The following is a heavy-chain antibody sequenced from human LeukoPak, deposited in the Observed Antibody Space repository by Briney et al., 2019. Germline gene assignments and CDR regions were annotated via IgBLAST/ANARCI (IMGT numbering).Heavy chain of an antibody. CDR1: GGSFSGYY. CDR3: ARHQRRGYSYGYDY. J-gene: IGHJ4*02. CDR2: INHSGST. D-gene: IGHD5-18*01. V-gene: IGHV4-34*01. Sequence: SETLSLTCAVYGGSFSGYYWSWIRQPPGKGLEWIGEINHSGSTNYNPSLKSRVTISVDTSKNQFSLKLSSVTAADTAVYYCARHQRRGYSYGYDYWGQGTLVTVSS.